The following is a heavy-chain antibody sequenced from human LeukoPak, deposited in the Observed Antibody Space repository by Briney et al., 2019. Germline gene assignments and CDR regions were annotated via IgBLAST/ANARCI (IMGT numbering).Heavy chain of an antibody. CDR3: ARVQLWNYYYYGMDV. CDR1: GGSFSGYY. V-gene: IGHV4-34*01. CDR2: INHSGST. Sequence: PSETLSLTCAVYGGSFSGYYWSWIRQPPGKGLEWIGEINHSGSTNYNPSLKSRVTISVDTSKNQFSLKLSSVTAADTAVYYCARVQLWNYYYYGMDVWGQGTTVTVSS. J-gene: IGHJ6*02. D-gene: IGHD5-18*01.